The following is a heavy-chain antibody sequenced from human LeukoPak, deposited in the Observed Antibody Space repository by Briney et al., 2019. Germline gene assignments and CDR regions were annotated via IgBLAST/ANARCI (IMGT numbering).Heavy chain of an antibody. V-gene: IGHV3-23*01. D-gene: IGHD2-21*01. CDR1: GFPFSNYA. CDR3: SKQEIAEVPGSFFFKIEFVF. J-gene: IGHJ4*02. Sequence: GGSLRLSCVPSGFPFSNYAMSWVRPALEKGLEWVSAISNSGDYTYYANSVKGRFTLSRDNSKNTLYLRIKTPRAEDTAVYSRSKQEIAEVPGSFFFKIEFVFWGQGALVIVSS. CDR2: ISNSGDYT.